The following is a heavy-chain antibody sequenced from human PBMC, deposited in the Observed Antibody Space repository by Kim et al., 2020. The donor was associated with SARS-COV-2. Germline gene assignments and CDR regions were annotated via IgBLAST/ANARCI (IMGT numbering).Heavy chain of an antibody. CDR3: ARGIAAAGNWFDP. Sequence: SETLSLTCAVYGGSFSGYYWSWIRQPPGKGLEWIGEINHSGSTNYNPSLKSRVTISVDTSKNQFSLKLSSVTAADTAVYYCARGIAAAGNWFDPWGQGTLVTVSS. D-gene: IGHD6-13*01. V-gene: IGHV4-34*01. J-gene: IGHJ5*02. CDR1: GGSFSGYY. CDR2: INHSGST.